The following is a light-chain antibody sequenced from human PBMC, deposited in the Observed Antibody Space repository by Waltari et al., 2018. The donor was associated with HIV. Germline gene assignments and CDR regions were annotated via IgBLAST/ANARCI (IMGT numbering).Light chain of an antibody. CDR2: DAS. CDR1: QDISNY. CDR3: QQYDNLFI. J-gene: IGKJ4*01. Sequence: DIQMTQSPSSLSASVGDRVTITCQVSQDISNYLNWYQQKPGKAPKLLIYDASNLETGVPSRFSGSGSGTDFTFTISSLQPEDIATYYCQQYDNLFIFGGGTKVEIK. V-gene: IGKV1-33*01.